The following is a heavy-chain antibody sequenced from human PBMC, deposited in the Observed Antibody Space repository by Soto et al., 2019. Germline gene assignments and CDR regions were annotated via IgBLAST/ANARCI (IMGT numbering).Heavy chain of an antibody. D-gene: IGHD3-10*01. CDR3: AGSYGSGYRAFDY. CDR2: VNPILSMS. CDR1: GDTFNFYS. J-gene: IGHJ4*02. V-gene: IGHV1-69*02. Sequence: QVQLVQSGAEVKRPGSSVKVSCKASGDTFNFYSINWVRQAPGVGLEWVGRVNPILSMSNYAQRFQGRVTMTADKSTSTAYMELRGLRSEDTAIYYCAGSYGSGYRAFDYWGQGALVTVSS.